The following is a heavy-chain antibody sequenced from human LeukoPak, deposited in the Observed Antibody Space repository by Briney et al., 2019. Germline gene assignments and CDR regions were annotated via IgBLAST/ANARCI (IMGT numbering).Heavy chain of an antibody. D-gene: IGHD3-10*01. V-gene: IGHV3-23*01. CDR3: ARVGDHYHWYLDL. CDR2: LNGRGSQT. Sequence: PGGPLRLSCAASGFSFSSFAMSWVRQAPGKGLEWVSSLNGRGSQTFYADSVKGRFTISRDDSKNTLYLQMNSLRAEDTAVYYCARVGDHYHWYLDLWGRGTHVTVSS. J-gene: IGHJ2*01. CDR1: GFSFSSFA.